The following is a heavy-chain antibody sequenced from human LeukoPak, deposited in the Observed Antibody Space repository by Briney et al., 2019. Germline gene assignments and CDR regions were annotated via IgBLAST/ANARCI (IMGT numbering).Heavy chain of an antibody. CDR3: AQVRPPSGSGWYGGDDY. V-gene: IGHV3-30*04. D-gene: IGHD6-19*01. CDR2: ISYDGSNK. Sequence: GRSLRLSCAASGFTFSSYAMHWVRQAPGKGLEWVAVISYDGSNKYYADSVKGRFTISRDNSKNTLYLQMNSLRVEDTAVYYCAQVRPPSGSGWYGGDDYWGQGTLVTVSS. CDR1: GFTFSSYA. J-gene: IGHJ4*02.